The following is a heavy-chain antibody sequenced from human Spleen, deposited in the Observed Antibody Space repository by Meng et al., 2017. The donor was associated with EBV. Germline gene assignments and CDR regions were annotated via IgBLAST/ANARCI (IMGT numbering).Heavy chain of an antibody. V-gene: IGHV4-39*07. CDR1: GTSIRSSSDY. CDR3: TRGTTIRDY. D-gene: IGHD5-12*01. J-gene: IGHJ4*02. Sequence: HPQLPEAGPGRVTPSETLSSTCTVSGTSIRSSSDYWGWIRQPPGKGLEWIGSVYYGVSTYYSPSVKSRATISVDTSKNQFSLNLNSVTAADTAVYYCTRGTTIRDYWGQGTLVTVSS. CDR2: VYYGVST.